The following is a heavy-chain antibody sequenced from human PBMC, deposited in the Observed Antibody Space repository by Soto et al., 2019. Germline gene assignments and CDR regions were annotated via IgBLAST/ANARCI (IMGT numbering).Heavy chain of an antibody. V-gene: IGHV1-18*01. J-gene: IGHJ5*02. Sequence: ASVKVSCKTSGYTFSNYGITWVRQAPGQPLEWLGWISLYSDGTNYAQKFQGRVSMTTDTSTTAAYMELRSLRSDDTAVYYCARKDSSGYSNWFDPWGQGTLVTVSS. CDR2: ISLYSDGT. CDR3: ARKDSSGYSNWFDP. D-gene: IGHD3-22*01. CDR1: GYTFSNYG.